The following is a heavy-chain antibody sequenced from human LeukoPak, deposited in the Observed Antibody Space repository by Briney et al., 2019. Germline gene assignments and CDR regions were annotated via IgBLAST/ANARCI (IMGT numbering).Heavy chain of an antibody. CDR3: ARETRPYDFWSGYYT. Sequence: GGSLRLSCAASGFTFSSYSMNWVRQAPGKGLEWVSYISSSSSTIYYADSVKGRFTISRDNAKNSLYLQMNSLRAEDTAVYYCARETRPYDFWSGYYTWGQGTLVTVSS. J-gene: IGHJ5*02. D-gene: IGHD3-3*01. V-gene: IGHV3-48*01. CDR2: ISSSSSTI. CDR1: GFTFSSYS.